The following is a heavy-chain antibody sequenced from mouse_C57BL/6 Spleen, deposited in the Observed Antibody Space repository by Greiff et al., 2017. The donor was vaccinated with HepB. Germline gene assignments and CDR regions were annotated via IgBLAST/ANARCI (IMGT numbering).Heavy chain of an antibody. CDR1: GYAFSSSW. Sequence: VQLQQSGPELVKPGASVKISCKASGYAFSSSWMNWVKQRPGKGLEWIGRIYPGDGDTNYNGKFKGKATLTADKSSSTAYMQLSSLTSEDSAVYFCASGGFRGAMDYWGQGTSVTVSS. CDR3: ASGGFRGAMDY. J-gene: IGHJ4*01. V-gene: IGHV1-82*01. CDR2: IYPGDGDT.